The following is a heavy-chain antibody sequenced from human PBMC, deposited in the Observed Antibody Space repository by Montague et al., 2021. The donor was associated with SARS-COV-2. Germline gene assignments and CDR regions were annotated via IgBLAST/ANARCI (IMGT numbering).Heavy chain of an antibody. CDR1: GGSFSTYS. V-gene: IGHV4-34*01. CDR2: IHHGGST. CDR3: ARLRDGVVPSPILGVGPYYSYYYMDV. J-gene: IGHJ6*03. Sequence: SETLSLTCAVHGGSFSTYSWNWIRQPPGKGLEWIGEIHHGGSTNYNPSLKSRVTISADTSKHQFSLKLTSVAAADTAVYYCARLRDGVVPSPILGVGPYYSYYYMDVWGRGTTVTVSS. D-gene: IGHD3-10*01.